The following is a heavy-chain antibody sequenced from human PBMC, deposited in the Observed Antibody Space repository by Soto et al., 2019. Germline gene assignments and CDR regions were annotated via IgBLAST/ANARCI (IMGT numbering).Heavy chain of an antibody. J-gene: IGHJ6*03. CDR1: GYTFTSYG. V-gene: IGHV1-18*01. CDR3: ARVDLSGVPAAGVVDYYYYYMDV. D-gene: IGHD2-2*01. CDR2: ISAYNGNT. Sequence: SSVKVSCKASGYTFTSYGISWVRQAPGQGLEWMGWISAYNGNTNYAQKLQGRVTMTTDTSTSTAYMELRSLRSDDTAVYYCARVDLSGVPAAGVVDYYYYYMDVWGKGTTVTVSS.